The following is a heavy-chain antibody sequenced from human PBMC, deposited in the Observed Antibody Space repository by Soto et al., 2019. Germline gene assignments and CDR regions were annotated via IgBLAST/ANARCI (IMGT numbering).Heavy chain of an antibody. J-gene: IGHJ6*02. CDR3: ARQYYYDSSGYIYYYCYYGMDV. D-gene: IGHD3-22*01. CDR1: GYSFTSYW. V-gene: IGHV5-10-1*01. Sequence: PGESLKISCKGSGYSFTSYWISWVRQMPGKGLEWMGRIDPSDSYTNYSPSFQGHVTISADKSISTAYLQWSSLKASDTAMYYCARQYYYDSSGYIYYYCYYGMDVWGQGTTVTVSS. CDR2: IDPSDSYT.